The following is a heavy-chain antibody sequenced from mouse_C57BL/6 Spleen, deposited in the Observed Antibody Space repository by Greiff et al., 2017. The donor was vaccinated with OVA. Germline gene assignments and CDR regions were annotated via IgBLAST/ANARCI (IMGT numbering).Heavy chain of an antibody. D-gene: IGHD2-4*01. CDR2: IYPSDSET. CDR3: ARSYYDYDTWVAY. J-gene: IGHJ3*01. V-gene: IGHV1-61*01. CDR1: GYTFTSYW. Sequence: QVQLQQPGAELVRPGSSVKLSCKASGYTFTSYWMDWVKQRPGQGLEWIGNIYPSDSETHYNQKFKDKATLTVDKSASTAYMQLSSLTSEDSAVYYCARSYYDYDTWVAYWGQGTLVTVSA.